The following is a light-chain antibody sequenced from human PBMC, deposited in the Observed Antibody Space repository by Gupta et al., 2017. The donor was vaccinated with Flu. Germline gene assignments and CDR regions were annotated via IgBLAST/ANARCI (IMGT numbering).Light chain of an antibody. J-gene: IGKJ1*01. Sequence: DTQMTQSPSSLSASIGDRVTITCRASQSTGTYLNWYQQQPGKAPKLLIYAASSLQSGVPSRFSGSGSGTDFTLTITSLQSEDFATYYCQQSYSVPWTFGQGTKVEIK. CDR3: QQSYSVPWT. CDR2: AAS. CDR1: QSTGTY. V-gene: IGKV1-39*01.